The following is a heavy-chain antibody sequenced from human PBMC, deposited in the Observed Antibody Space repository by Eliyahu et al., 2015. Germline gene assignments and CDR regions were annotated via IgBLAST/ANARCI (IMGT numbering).Heavy chain of an antibody. V-gene: IGHV3-43*02. CDR1: GFXFXDYG. Sequence: EVQLVESGGGVVQPGGSLXLSXAAXGFXFXDYGLHWVRQVPGKGVQWVSLISGDGGSTYYADSVKGRFTISRDNSKNSLFLQMDSLRTEDTGLYFCAGRSGTSYYDAFDLWGQGTMVTVSS. CDR2: ISGDGGST. D-gene: IGHD3-10*01. CDR3: AGRSGTSYYDAFDL. J-gene: IGHJ3*01.